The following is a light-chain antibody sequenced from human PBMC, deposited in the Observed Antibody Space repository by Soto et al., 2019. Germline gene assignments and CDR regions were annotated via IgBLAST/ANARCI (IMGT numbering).Light chain of an antibody. V-gene: IGKV3-15*01. CDR3: QQYNNWPPTWT. CDR1: QSVSSN. CDR2: AVS. Sequence: EILMTQSPATLSVSPGERATLSWRASQSVSSNLAWYQQKPGQAPRLLIYAVSTSATGITARFSGSGSGTELTLAINSLQPEAFADYNCQQYNNWPPTWTFGQGTNVEI. J-gene: IGKJ1*01.